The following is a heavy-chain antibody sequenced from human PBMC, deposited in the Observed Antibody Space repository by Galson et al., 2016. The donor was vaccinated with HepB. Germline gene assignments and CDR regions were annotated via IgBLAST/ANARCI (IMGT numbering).Heavy chain of an antibody. J-gene: IGHJ4*02. Sequence: SLRLSCAASGFTFSRYGMHWVRQAPGKGLEWVAVISYDGGDKHYADSVKGRFTVSRDNSKSTLFLQMNSLRVEDTAVYYCAKLDCGRDCPRDDWGQGTQVTVS. CDR2: ISYDGGDK. V-gene: IGHV3-30*19. CDR1: GFTFSRYG. D-gene: IGHD2-21*02. CDR3: AKLDCGRDCPRDD.